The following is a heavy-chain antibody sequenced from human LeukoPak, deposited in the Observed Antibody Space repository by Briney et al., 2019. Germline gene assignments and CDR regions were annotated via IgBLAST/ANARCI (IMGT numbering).Heavy chain of an antibody. V-gene: IGHV3-64D*09. CDR2: ISPNGGSA. CDR3: VKDLHSGGDY. Sequence: GGSLRLSCSASRFSFSDYSMHWVRQAPGKGLQYVSAISPNGGSAYYADSVKGRFTISRDNSKNALYLQMSSLRDEDTAVYYCVKDLHSGGDYWGQGTLVTVSS. CDR1: RFSFSDYS. J-gene: IGHJ4*02. D-gene: IGHD1-26*01.